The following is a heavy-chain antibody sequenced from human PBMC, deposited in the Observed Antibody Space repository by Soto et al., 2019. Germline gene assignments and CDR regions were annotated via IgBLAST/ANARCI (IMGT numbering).Heavy chain of an antibody. J-gene: IGHJ4*02. D-gene: IGHD3-3*01. CDR3: ARLLRCLTVFGVAHQGYN. Sequence: SVKVSCKASGYPFSNYAIHWVRQAPGQSLEWMGWINPGEINTRYSQKFQGRVTITSDRSANTAYMELSSLKSEDTAVYYCARLLRCLTVFGVAHQGYNCGQGTRVTVSS. V-gene: IGHV1-3*01. CDR1: GYPFSNYA. CDR2: INPGEINT.